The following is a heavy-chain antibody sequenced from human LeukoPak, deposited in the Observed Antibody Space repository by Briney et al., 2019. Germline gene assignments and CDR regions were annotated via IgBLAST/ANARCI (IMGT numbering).Heavy chain of an antibody. J-gene: IGHJ4*02. CDR3: ARQSRDGSKTRGYYFDY. Sequence: GESLKISCQVSGYIFTNYWIGWVGQMPGKGLESMGIIYPADSDTTYSPSFQGQVTISADKSISTVYLQWSSLKASDTAMYYCARQSRDGSKTRGYYFDYWGPGTQVTVSS. CDR2: IYPADSDT. D-gene: IGHD3-10*01. CDR1: GYIFTNYW. V-gene: IGHV5-51*01.